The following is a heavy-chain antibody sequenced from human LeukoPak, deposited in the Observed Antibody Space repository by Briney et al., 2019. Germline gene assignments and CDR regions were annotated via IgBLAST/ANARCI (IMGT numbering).Heavy chain of an antibody. J-gene: IGHJ6*02. D-gene: IGHD3-10*01. CDR3: ARGDLLKGDV. V-gene: IGHV3-21*01. CDR1: GFTFSGYS. CDR2: ISSSSAYL. Sequence: PGGSLRLYCRGSGFTFSGYSMNWVRQAPGKGLEWVSSISSSSAYLYYGDSVKGRFTVSRDNAKSSLYLQMNSLRAEDTAVYYCARGDLLKGDVWGQGTTVTVSS.